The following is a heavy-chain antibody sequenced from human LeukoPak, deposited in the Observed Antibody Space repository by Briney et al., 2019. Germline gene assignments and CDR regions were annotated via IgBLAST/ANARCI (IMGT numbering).Heavy chain of an antibody. J-gene: IGHJ6*02. CDR2: ISSSGSTI. Sequence: LSLTCTVSGGSISSYYWSWIRQAPGKGLEWVSYISSSGSTIYYADSVKGRLTISRDNAKNSLYLQMNSLRAEDTAVYYCAREGVDGYGMDVWGQGTTVTVSS. CDR3: AREGVDGYGMDV. V-gene: IGHV3-11*01. CDR1: GGSISSYY. D-gene: IGHD5-12*01.